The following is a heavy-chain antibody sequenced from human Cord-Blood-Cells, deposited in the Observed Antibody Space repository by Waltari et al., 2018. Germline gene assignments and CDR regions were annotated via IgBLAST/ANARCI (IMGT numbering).Heavy chain of an antibody. CDR1: GFTFSSYS. CDR2: ISSSSSYI. J-gene: IGHJ6*02. Sequence: EVQLVESGGGLVKPGGSLRLSCAASGFTFSSYSMNWVRQAPGKGLEWVYSISSSSSYIYYADSVKGRFTIARDNAKNSLYLQMNSLRAEDTAVYYCARDSSSSWYYYYYGMDVWGQGTTVTVSS. CDR3: ARDSSSSWYYYYYGMDV. D-gene: IGHD6-13*01. V-gene: IGHV3-21*01.